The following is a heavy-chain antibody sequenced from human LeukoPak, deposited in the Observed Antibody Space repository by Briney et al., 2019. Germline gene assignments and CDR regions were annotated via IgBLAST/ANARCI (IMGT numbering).Heavy chain of an antibody. J-gene: IGHJ4*02. CDR1: GGSISSGDYY. CDR2: IYYSGST. V-gene: IGHV4-30-4*01. D-gene: IGHD5-12*01. CDR3: ARDLSAGGYGTIDY. Sequence: SETLSLTCTVSGGSISSGDYYWSWIRQPPEKGLEWIGYIYYSGSTYYNPSLKSRVTISVDTSKNQFSLKLSSVTAADTAVYYCARDLSAGGYGTIDYWGQGTLVTVSS.